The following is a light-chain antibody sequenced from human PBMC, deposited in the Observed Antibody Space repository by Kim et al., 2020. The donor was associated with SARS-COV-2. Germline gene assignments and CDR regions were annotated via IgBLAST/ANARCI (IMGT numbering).Light chain of an antibody. CDR1: QDISNF. CDR2: ATS. CDR3: QKYDSAPWT. J-gene: IGKJ1*01. V-gene: IGKV1-27*01. Sequence: ASVGDEVTITCRASQDISNFLAWYQQKPGKAPKLLIYATSTLQSGVPSRFRGSRSGTDFTLVITRLQPEDVATYYCQKYDSAPWTFGQRTKVDIK.